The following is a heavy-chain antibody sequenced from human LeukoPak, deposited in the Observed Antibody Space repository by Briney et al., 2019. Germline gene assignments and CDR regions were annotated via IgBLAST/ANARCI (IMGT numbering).Heavy chain of an antibody. V-gene: IGHV3-30*18. CDR2: ISYDGSNK. CDR1: GFTFSSYG. J-gene: IGHJ4*02. Sequence: GRSLRLSCAASGFTFSSYGMHWVRQAPGKGLEWVAVISYDGSNKYYADSVKGRFTISRDNSKNTLYLQMNSLRAEDTAVYYCAKDAGDYWGQGTLVTVSS. CDR3: AKDAGDY.